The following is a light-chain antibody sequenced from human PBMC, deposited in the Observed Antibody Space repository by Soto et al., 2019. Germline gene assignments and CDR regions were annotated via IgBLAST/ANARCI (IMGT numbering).Light chain of an antibody. CDR2: AAS. CDR3: QKYNSAPRD. J-gene: IGKJ4*01. CDR1: QGISSY. Sequence: DIQMTQSPSSLSASVGDRVTITCRASQGISSYLAWYQQKPGKVPKLLIYAASTLQSGVPSRFSGSGSGTDFTLTISSLQPEDVATYYCQKYNSAPRDFGGGTKVEIK. V-gene: IGKV1-27*01.